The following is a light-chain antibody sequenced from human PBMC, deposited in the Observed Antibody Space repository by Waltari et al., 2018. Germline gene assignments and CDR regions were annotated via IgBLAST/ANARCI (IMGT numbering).Light chain of an antibody. CDR2: DVS. CDR1: SSDVGGYNY. V-gene: IGLV2-11*01. Sequence: QSALTQPRSVSGSPGQSVTISCTGTSSDVGGYNYVSWYQQHPGKAPKLMIYDVSKRPSGGPDRFSGSRSGNTASLTISGLQAEDEADYYCCSYAGATMVFGGGTKLTVL. J-gene: IGLJ2*01. CDR3: CSYAGATMV.